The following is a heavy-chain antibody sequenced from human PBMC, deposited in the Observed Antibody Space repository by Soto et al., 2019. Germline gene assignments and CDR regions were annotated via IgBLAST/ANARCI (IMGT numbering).Heavy chain of an antibody. V-gene: IGHV1-69*01. CDR1: GGTFSSYA. J-gene: IGHJ4*02. Sequence: QVQLVQSGAEVKKPGSSVKVSCKASGGTFSSYAISWVRQALGQGLEWMGGIIPIFGTANYAQKFQGRVTITADESTSTAYMELSSLRSEDTAVYYCARGDDSGTTGWLGYWGQGTLVTVSS. CDR2: IIPIFGTA. CDR3: ARGDDSGTTGWLGY. D-gene: IGHD1-26*01.